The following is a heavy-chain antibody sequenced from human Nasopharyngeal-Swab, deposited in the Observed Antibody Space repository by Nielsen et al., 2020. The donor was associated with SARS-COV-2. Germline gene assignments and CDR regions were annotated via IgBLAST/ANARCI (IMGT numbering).Heavy chain of an antibody. V-gene: IGHV3-23*01. CDR3: AKGCLTGSTYPDGYNSNY. J-gene: IGHJ4*02. CDR2: ISGSGGST. Sequence: GESLKISCAASGFTFSSYVMNWVRQAPGKGLEWVAAISGSGGSTYYADSVKGRFTISRDNSKNTMYLQMNSLRAEDTAVYYCAKGCLTGSTYPDGYNSNYWGQGTLVTVSS. CDR1: GFTFSSYV. D-gene: IGHD5-24*01.